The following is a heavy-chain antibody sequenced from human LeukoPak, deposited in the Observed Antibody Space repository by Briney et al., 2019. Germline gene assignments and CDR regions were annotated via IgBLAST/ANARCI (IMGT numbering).Heavy chain of an antibody. J-gene: IGHJ3*02. CDR1: GGSISSYY. CDR2: IYYSGST. D-gene: IGHD2-2*01. Sequence: SETLSLTCTVSGGSISSYYWSWIRQPPGKGLEWIGYIYYSGSTNYNPSLKSRVTISVDTTKNQFSLKLSSVTAADTAVYYCARDHSCRMIDIWGQGTMVTVSS. V-gene: IGHV4-59*01. CDR3: ARDHSCRMIDI.